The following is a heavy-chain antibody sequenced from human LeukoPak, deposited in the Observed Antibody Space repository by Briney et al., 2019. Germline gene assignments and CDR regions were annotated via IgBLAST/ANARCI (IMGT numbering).Heavy chain of an antibody. Sequence: SETLSLTCAVYGGSFSGYYWSWIRQPPGKGLEWIGEINHSGSTNYNPSLKSRVTISVDTSKNQFSQKLSSVTAADTAVYYCARASSVLRYFDWLLSGLDYWGQGTLVTVSS. CDR2: INHSGST. CDR1: GGSFSGYY. D-gene: IGHD3-9*01. CDR3: ARASSVLRYFDWLLSGLDY. V-gene: IGHV4-34*01. J-gene: IGHJ4*02.